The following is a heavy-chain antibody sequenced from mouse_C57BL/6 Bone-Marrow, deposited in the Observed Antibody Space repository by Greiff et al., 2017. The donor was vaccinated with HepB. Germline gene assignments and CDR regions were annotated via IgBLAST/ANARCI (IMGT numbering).Heavy chain of an antibody. V-gene: IGHV2-2*01. CDR1: GFSLTSYG. D-gene: IGHD2-1*01. Sequence: VKLQESGPGLVQPSQSLSITCTVSGFSLTSYGVHWVRQSPGKGLEWLGVIWSGGSTDYNAAFISRLSISKDNSKSQVFLKMNSLQTDDTARYYCARYGNYDYFDYWGQGTTLTVSS. CDR2: IWSGGST. CDR3: ARYGNYDYFDY. J-gene: IGHJ2*01.